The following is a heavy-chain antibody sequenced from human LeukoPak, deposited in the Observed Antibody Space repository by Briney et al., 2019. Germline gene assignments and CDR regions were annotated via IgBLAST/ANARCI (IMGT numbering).Heavy chain of an antibody. V-gene: IGHV4-38-2*01. D-gene: IGHD3-3*01. CDR1: GYSISSGYY. Sequence: SETLSLTCAVSGYSISSGYYWGWIRQPPGKGLEWIGSIYHSGSTYYNPSLKSRVTISVDTSKNQFSLKLSSVTAADTAVYYCARHITDFWSGFRWFDPWGQGTLVTVSS. CDR2: IYHSGST. J-gene: IGHJ5*02. CDR3: ARHITDFWSGFRWFDP.